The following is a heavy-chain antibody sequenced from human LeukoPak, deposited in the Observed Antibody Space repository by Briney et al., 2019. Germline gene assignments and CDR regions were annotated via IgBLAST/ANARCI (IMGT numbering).Heavy chain of an antibody. Sequence: PGGSLRLSCAASGFTFSSYAMHWVRQAPGKGLEWVAVISYDGSNKYYADSVKGRFTISRGNSKNTLYLQMNSLRAEDTAVYYCARDLLLRFPSFYYYYGMDVWGQGTTVTVSS. CDR1: GFTFSSYA. CDR3: ARDLLLRFPSFYYYYGMDV. D-gene: IGHD5-12*01. V-gene: IGHV3-30*04. CDR2: ISYDGSNK. J-gene: IGHJ6*02.